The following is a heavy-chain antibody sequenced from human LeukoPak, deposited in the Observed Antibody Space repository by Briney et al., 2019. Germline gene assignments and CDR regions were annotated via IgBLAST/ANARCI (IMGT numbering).Heavy chain of an antibody. CDR3: ARDEGGSYTKTHDY. V-gene: IGHV3-9*01. J-gene: IGHJ4*02. Sequence: PGGSLRLSCKVSGFTFDDYAMHWVRHTPGKGLEWVSGITWNRDNIGYGDSVKGRFTISRDNAKNSLYLQMNSLRAEDTAVYYCARDEGGSYTKTHDYWGQGTLVTVSS. CDR2: ITWNRDNI. D-gene: IGHD1-26*01. CDR1: GFTFDDYA.